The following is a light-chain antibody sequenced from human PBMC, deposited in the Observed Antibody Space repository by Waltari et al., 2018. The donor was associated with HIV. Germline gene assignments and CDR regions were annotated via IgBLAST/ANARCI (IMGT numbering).Light chain of an antibody. V-gene: IGLV2-11*01. Sequence: TQPRSVSGSPGQSVTISCTGTSSDVGGYNYVSWYQQHPGKAPKLMIYDVSTRPSGVPDRFSGSKSGNTASLTISGLQAEDEADYYCCSYAGSYTLVFGGGTKLTVL. CDR1: SSDVGGYNY. CDR3: CSYAGSYTLV. J-gene: IGLJ2*01. CDR2: DVS.